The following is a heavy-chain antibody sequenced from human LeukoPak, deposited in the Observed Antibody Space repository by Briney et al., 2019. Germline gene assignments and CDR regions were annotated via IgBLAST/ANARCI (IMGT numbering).Heavy chain of an antibody. J-gene: IGHJ4*02. CDR2: IYSGGST. CDR3: ASELNYAVAGTASGY. Sequence: PGGSLRLSCAASGFTVSSNYMSWVRQAPGKGLEWVSVIYSGGSTYYADSVKGRFTISRDNPKNTLYLQMNSLRAEDTAVYYCASELNYAVAGTASGYWGQGTLVTVSS. CDR1: GFTVSSNY. V-gene: IGHV3-53*01. D-gene: IGHD6-19*01.